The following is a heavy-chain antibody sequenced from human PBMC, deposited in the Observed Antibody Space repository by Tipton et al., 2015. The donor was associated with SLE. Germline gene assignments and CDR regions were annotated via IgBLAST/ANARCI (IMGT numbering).Heavy chain of an antibody. V-gene: IGHV3-74*01. D-gene: IGHD2-15*01. Sequence: SLRLSCAASGFTFSSYWMHWVRQTPGKGLVWVSRINSDGSSTSHADSVKGRFTISRDNAKNSLYLQMNSLRAEDTAVYYCAAFCSGGSCYSNYYYGMDVWGQGTTVTVSS. CDR2: INSDGSST. J-gene: IGHJ6*02. CDR1: GFTFSSYW. CDR3: AAFCSGGSCYSNYYYGMDV.